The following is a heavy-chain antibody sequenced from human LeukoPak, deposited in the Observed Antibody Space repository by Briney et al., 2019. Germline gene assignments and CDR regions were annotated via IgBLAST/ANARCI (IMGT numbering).Heavy chain of an antibody. J-gene: IGHJ6*03. CDR3: ARRHPASGSYYVYYYYMDV. V-gene: IGHV4-4*07. Sequence: SETLSLTCTVSGGSISSYYWSWIRQPAGKGLEWIGRIYTSGSTNYNPSLKSRVTISVDTSKNQFSLKLSSVTAADTAVYYCARRHPASGSYYVYYYYMDVWGKGTTVTVSS. CDR2: IYTSGST. D-gene: IGHD1-26*01. CDR1: GGSISSYY.